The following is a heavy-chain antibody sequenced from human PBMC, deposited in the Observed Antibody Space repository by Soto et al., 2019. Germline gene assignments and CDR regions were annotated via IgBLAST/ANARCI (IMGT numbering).Heavy chain of an antibody. D-gene: IGHD6-13*01. Sequence: GGSLRLSCAASGFTVSSNYMSWVRQAPGKGLEWVSVIYSGGSTYYADSVKGRFTISRNNSKNTLYLQMNSLRAEDTAVYYCARDFRAAQLAPIWGQGTLVTVSS. V-gene: IGHV3-53*04. CDR1: GFTVSSNY. CDR2: IYSGGST. J-gene: IGHJ4*02. CDR3: ARDFRAAQLAPI.